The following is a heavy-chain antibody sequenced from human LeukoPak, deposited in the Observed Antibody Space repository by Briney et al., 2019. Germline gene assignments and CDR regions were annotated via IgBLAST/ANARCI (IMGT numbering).Heavy chain of an antibody. CDR3: ARDAVGYSYGSHNLDY. D-gene: IGHD5-18*01. CDR2: ISYDGSNK. CDR1: GFTFSNYA. V-gene: IGHV3-30-3*01. Sequence: GGSLRLSCAASGFTFSNYAMHWVRRAPGKGLEWVAVISYDGSNKYYADSVKGRFTISRDNSKNTLYLQLNSLRAEDTAMYYCARDAVGYSYGSHNLDYWGQGTLVTVSS. J-gene: IGHJ4*02.